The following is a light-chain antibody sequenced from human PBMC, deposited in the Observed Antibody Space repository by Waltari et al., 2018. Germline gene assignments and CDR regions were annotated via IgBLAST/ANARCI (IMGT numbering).Light chain of an antibody. CDR2: DSF. CDR1: QIVGTDY. Sequence: EIVLTQSPGTLSFSPGERATLSCRASQIVGTDYLAWYQQKPGQAPRLLIYDSFTRASGVADRFSGSGSGTDFTLTISRLEPEDFAVYFCQLYDPSPLYTFGQGTKLEI. V-gene: IGKV3-20*01. J-gene: IGKJ2*01. CDR3: QLYDPSPLYT.